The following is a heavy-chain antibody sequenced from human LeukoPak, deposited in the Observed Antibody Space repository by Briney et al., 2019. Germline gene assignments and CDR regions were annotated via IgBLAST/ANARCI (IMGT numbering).Heavy chain of an antibody. Sequence: GASVKVSCKASGGTFSSYAISWVRQAPGQGLEWMGRIIPIFGTANYAQKFQGRVTITTDESTSTAYMELSSLRSEDTAVYYCARTDYGDYGRPFDYWGQGTLVTVSS. J-gene: IGHJ4*02. D-gene: IGHD4-17*01. CDR2: IIPIFGTA. CDR3: ARTDYGDYGRPFDY. CDR1: GGTFSSYA. V-gene: IGHV1-69*05.